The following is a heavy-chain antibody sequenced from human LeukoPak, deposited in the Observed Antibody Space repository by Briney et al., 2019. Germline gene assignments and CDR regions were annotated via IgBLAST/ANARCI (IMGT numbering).Heavy chain of an antibody. V-gene: IGHV3-23*01. CDR1: GFTFSSSA. CDR2: ISNNGGYT. D-gene: IGHD2-15*01. Sequence: GGSLRLSCAASGFTFSSSAMSWVRQAPGKGLEWVSAISNNGGYTYYADSVQGRFTISRDNSKSTLCLQMNSLRAEDTAVYYCAKQLGYCSDGSCYFPYWGQGTLVTV. CDR3: AKQLGYCSDGSCYFPY. J-gene: IGHJ4*02.